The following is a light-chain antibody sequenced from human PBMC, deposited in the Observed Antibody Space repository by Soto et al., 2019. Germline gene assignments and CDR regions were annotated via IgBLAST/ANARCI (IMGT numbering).Light chain of an antibody. CDR3: QQRSNWPIT. CDR1: QSVSSY. J-gene: IGKJ5*01. Sequence: EIVLTQSPATLSLSRGERAARSCRASQSVSSYLAWYQQKPGQAPRLLIYDASNRATGIPARFSGSGSGTDFTLTISSLEPEDFAVYYCQQRSNWPITFGQG. V-gene: IGKV3-11*01. CDR2: DAS.